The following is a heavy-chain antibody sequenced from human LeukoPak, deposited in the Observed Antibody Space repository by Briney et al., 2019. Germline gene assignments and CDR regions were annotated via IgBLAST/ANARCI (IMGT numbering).Heavy chain of an antibody. CDR2: IKEDGSKK. Sequence: PGGSLRLSCAASGFTFSRHWMTWVRQAPGKGLEWVANIKEDGSKKNYVDSVKGRFTVSRDNAKNSLYLQMNSLRAEDTAVYYCARTFSWGQGTLVTVSS. J-gene: IGHJ5*02. CDR3: ARTFS. V-gene: IGHV3-7*01. D-gene: IGHD3-3*02. CDR1: GFTFSRHW.